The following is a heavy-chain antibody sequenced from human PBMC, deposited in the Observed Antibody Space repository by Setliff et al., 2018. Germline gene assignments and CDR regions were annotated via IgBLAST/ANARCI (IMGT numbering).Heavy chain of an antibody. CDR2: ISSSSSTV. D-gene: IGHD3-16*01. Sequence: PGGSLRLSCAASGFTFNNYAMSWVRQAPGKGLEWVSYISSSSSTVYYADSVKGRFTISRDNAKNLLYLQMNSLRAEDTAVYYCARGGSPYYFDYWGQGTLVTVSS. V-gene: IGHV3-48*01. CDR1: GFTFNNYA. CDR3: ARGGSPYYFDY. J-gene: IGHJ4*02.